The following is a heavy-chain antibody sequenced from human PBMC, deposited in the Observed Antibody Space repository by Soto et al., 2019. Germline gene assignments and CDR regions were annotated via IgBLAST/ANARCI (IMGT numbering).Heavy chain of an antibody. CDR2: IYYSGST. CDR1: GGSISSGGYY. Sequence: QVQLQESGPGLVKPSQTLSLTCTVSGGSISSGGYYWSWIRQHPGKGLEWIGYIYYSGSTYYNPSLKSRVTISVDTSQNQFSLKLSSVTAADTAVYYCARARQDTVTPHESRFDYWGQGTLVTVSS. CDR3: ARARQDTVTPHESRFDY. D-gene: IGHD4-17*01. J-gene: IGHJ4*02. V-gene: IGHV4-31*03.